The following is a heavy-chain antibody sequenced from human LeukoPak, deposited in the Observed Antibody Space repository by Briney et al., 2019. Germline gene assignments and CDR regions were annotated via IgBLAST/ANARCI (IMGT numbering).Heavy chain of an antibody. V-gene: IGHV3-21*05. D-gene: IGHD3-3*01. CDR1: GFTFDTYS. Sequence: GGSLRLSCAASGFTFDTYSMNWVRQAPGKGLEWVSYISSSSSYIYYADSVKGRFTISRDNAKNSLYLQMNSLRAEDTAVYYCARVGKAHSYYDFWSGYYTQAYYYYYYMDVWGKGTTVTVSS. J-gene: IGHJ6*03. CDR3: ARVGKAHSYYDFWSGYYTQAYYYYYYMDV. CDR2: ISSSSSYI.